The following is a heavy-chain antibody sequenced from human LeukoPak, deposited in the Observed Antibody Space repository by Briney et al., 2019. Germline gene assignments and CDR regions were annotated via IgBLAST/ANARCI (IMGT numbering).Heavy chain of an antibody. CDR3: VSFYETY. CDR1: GNYW. CDR2: INSDGSWT. V-gene: IGHV3-74*01. D-gene: IGHD2/OR15-2a*01. Sequence: GWSLRLSCVASGNYWMHWVRQAPGKGLVWVSHINSDGSWTSYADSVKGRFTISKDNAKNTVYLQMNSLRAEDTAVYYCVSFYETYWGRGTLVTVSS. J-gene: IGHJ4*02.